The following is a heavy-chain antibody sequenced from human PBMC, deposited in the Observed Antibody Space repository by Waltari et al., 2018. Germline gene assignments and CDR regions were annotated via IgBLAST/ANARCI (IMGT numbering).Heavy chain of an antibody. J-gene: IGHJ4*02. CDR3: ARDDRWELLSYFDY. D-gene: IGHD1-26*01. V-gene: IGHV3-21*01. CDR1: GFPFSSYS. Sequence: EVQLVESGGGLVKPGGSLRLSCAASGFPFSSYSMNWVRQAPGKGLEWVSSISSSSSYIYYADSVKGRFTISRDNAKNSLYLQMNSLRAEDTAVYYCARDDRWELLSYFDYWGQGTLVTVSS. CDR2: ISSSSSYI.